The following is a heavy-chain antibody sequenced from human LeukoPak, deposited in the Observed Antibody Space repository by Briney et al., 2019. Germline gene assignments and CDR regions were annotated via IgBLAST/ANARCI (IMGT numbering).Heavy chain of an antibody. CDR2: IGATGDT. J-gene: IGHJ4*02. Sequence: GGSLRLSCAASGFTFSTYDMDCVRQATGKGLEWVSAIGATGDTYYPGSVKGRFTISRENAKNSLYLQMNSLRAGDTAVYYCARDRSYGEIDYWGQGTLVTVSS. CDR1: GFTFSTYD. CDR3: ARDRSYGEIDY. D-gene: IGHD4-17*01. V-gene: IGHV3-13*01.